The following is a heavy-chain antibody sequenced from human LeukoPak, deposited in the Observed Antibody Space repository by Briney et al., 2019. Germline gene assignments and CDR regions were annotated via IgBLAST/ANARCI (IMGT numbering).Heavy chain of an antibody. J-gene: IGHJ4*02. Sequence: PSETLSLTCTVSGGSISSYYWSWIRQPPGKGLEWIGEINHSGSTNYNPSLKSRVTISVVTSKNQFSLKLSSVTAADTAVYYCARGAGAVAVWGQGTLVTVSS. CDR3: ARGAGAVAV. D-gene: IGHD6-19*01. CDR2: INHSGST. V-gene: IGHV4-34*01. CDR1: GGSISSYY.